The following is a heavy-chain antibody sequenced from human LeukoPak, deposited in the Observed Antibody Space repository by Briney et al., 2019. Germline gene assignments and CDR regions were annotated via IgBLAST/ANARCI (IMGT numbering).Heavy chain of an antibody. CDR3: AGTKDFWSGYFAY. CDR1: GYTFTGYY. D-gene: IGHD3-3*01. J-gene: IGHJ4*02. Sequence: ASVKVSCKASGYTFTGYYMHWVRQAPGQGLEWMGWIDPNSGGTNYAQKFQGRVTMTRDTSISTAYMELSRLRSDDTAVYYCAGTKDFWSGYFAYWGQGTLVTVSS. CDR2: IDPNSGGT. V-gene: IGHV1-2*02.